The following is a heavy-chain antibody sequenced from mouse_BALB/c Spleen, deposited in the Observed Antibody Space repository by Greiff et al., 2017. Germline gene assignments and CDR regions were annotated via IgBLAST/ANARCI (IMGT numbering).Heavy chain of an antibody. CDR1: GYTFTSYW. J-gene: IGHJ4*01. D-gene: IGHD1-2*01. Sequence: QVQLQQPGAELVKPGAPVKLSCKASGYTFTSYWMNWVKQRPGRGLEWIGRIDPSDSETNYNQEFKDKATLTVDKSSSTAYIQLSSLTSEDSAVYYCARSNSLMDYWGQGTSVTVSS. V-gene: IGHV1-69*02. CDR3: ARSNSLMDY. CDR2: IDPSDSET.